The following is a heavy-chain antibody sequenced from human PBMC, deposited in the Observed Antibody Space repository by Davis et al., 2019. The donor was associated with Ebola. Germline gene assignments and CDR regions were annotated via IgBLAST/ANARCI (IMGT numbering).Heavy chain of an antibody. J-gene: IGHJ3*02. D-gene: IGHD4-17*01. CDR3: ARPYGDYAAFDI. Sequence: GESLKISCAASGFIFSDYYMTWVRQASGKGLEWLSYIDSRGHTMYYTDSVKGRFTISRDNTNNSLYLQMNSLRGDDTAVYYCARPYGDYAAFDIWGQGTVVTVSS. CDR1: GFIFSDYY. V-gene: IGHV3-11*01. CDR2: IDSRGHTM.